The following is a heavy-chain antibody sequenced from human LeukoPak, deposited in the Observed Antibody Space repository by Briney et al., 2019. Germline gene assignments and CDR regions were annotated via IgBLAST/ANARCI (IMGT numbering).Heavy chain of an antibody. J-gene: IGHJ4*02. Sequence: ASVKVSCKASGYTFTSYDINWVRQATGQGREWMGWMNPNSGNTGYAQKFQGRVTMTRNTSISTAYMELSSLRSEDTAVYYCARGRYYYDSSGYSDNFDYWGQGTLVTVSS. CDR2: MNPNSGNT. V-gene: IGHV1-8*01. CDR1: GYTFTSYD. CDR3: ARGRYYYDSSGYSDNFDY. D-gene: IGHD3-22*01.